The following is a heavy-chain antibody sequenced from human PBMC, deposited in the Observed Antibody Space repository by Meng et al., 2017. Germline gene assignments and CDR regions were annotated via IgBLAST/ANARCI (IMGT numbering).Heavy chain of an antibody. D-gene: IGHD3-22*01. J-gene: IGHJ4*02. CDR2: IIPILGIA. Sequence: SVKVSCKASGGTFSSYTISWVRQAPGQGLEWMGRIIPILGIANYAQKFQGRVTITADKSTSTAYMELSSLRAEDTAVYYCARGEYHFESSGYYTHWGQGTLVTVSS. CDR3: ARGEYHFESSGYYTH. CDR1: GGTFSSYT. V-gene: IGHV1-69*02.